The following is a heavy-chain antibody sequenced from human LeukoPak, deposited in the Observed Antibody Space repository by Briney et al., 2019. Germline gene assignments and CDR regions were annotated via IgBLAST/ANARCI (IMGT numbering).Heavy chain of an antibody. CDR3: ARDIRANYDFWSGYYFDY. V-gene: IGHV1-2*02. J-gene: IGHJ4*02. CDR2: INPNSGGT. D-gene: IGHD3-3*01. Sequence: ASVKVSCKASGYTFTGYYMHWVRQAPGQGLEWTGWINPNSGGTNYAQKFQGRVTMTRDTSISTAYMELSRLRSDDTAVYYCARDIRANYDFWSGYYFDYWGQGTLVTVSS. CDR1: GYTFTGYY.